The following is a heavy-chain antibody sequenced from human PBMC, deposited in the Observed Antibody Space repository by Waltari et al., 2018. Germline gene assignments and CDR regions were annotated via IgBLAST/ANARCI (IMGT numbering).Heavy chain of an antibody. CDR1: GYTFTSYD. D-gene: IGHD3-22*01. J-gene: IGHJ3*02. CDR2: MNPNSGNT. V-gene: IGHV1-8*03. CDR3: ARGHYYDSSGYLIIDAFDI. Sequence: QVQLVQSGAEVKKPGASVKVSCKASGYTFTSYDINWVRQATGQGLEWMGWMNPNSGNTGYAQKFQGRVTITRNTSISTAYMELSSLRSEDTAVYYCARGHYYDSSGYLIIDAFDIWGQGTMVTVSS.